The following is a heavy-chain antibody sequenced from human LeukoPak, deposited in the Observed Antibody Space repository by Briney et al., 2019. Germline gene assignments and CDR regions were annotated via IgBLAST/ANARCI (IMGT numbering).Heavy chain of an antibody. CDR3: ATNEWSGYYSEY. D-gene: IGHD3-3*01. V-gene: IGHV4-39*01. J-gene: IGHJ4*02. CDR2: IYSSGST. Sequence: ASETLSLTCTVSADSVNSTNYYWGWIRQPPGKGLEWIGSIYSSGSTYYNPSLKSRVTISVDTSKNQFSLKLSSVTAADTAVYYCATNEWSGYYSEYWGQGTLVPVSS. CDR1: ADSVNSTNYY.